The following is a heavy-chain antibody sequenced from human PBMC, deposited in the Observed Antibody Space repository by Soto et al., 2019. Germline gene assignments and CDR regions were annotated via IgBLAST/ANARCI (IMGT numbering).Heavy chain of an antibody. CDR3: AGPRVGATTAKYYYYGMDV. CDR2: INHSGST. V-gene: IGHV4-34*01. D-gene: IGHD1-26*01. CDR1: GGSFSGYY. Sequence: SETLSLTCAVYGGSFSGYYWSWIRQPPGKGLEWIGEINHSGSTNYNPSLKSRVTISVDTSKNQFSLKLSSVTAADTAVYYCAGPRVGATTAKYYYYGMDVWGQGTTVTVSS. J-gene: IGHJ6*02.